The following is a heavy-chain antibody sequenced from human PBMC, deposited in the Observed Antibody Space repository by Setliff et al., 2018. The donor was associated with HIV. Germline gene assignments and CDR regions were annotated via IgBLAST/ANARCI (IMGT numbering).Heavy chain of an antibody. Sequence: GGSLRLSCAGSGFTFNNYEMNWVRQTPGKGLEWVSYISSSGSHTYYADSVRGRFTLSRDNAKNSLFLQMNSLRAEDTAVYYCARINEVVPVADYWGQGTLVTVSS. CDR3: ARINEVVPVADY. CDR1: GFTFNNYE. J-gene: IGHJ4*02. D-gene: IGHD2-15*01. CDR2: ISSSGSHT. V-gene: IGHV3-48*03.